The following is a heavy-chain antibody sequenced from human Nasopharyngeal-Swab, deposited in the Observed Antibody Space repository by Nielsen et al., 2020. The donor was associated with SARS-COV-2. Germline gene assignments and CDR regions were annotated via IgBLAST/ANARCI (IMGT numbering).Heavy chain of an antibody. CDR3: ARDTVHYGMDV. J-gene: IGHJ6*02. CDR1: GGSVSSESYY. D-gene: IGHD4-11*01. CDR2: IYYSGSS. V-gene: IGHV4-61*01. Sequence: SETLSLTCTVSGGSVSSESYYWTWVRQPPGKGLDWIGYIYYSGSSSYNPSLKSRVTISVDMSKNQFSLKLTSVTAADTAVYYCARDTVHYGMDVWGQGTTVTVSS.